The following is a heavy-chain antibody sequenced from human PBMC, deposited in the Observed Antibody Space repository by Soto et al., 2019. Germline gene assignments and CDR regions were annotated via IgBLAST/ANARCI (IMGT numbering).Heavy chain of an antibody. V-gene: IGHV3-30-3*01. CDR1: GFTFSSYS. J-gene: IGHJ4*02. CDR3: AREYDSKDDAFDY. CDR2: ISYDGSKK. D-gene: IGHD3-22*01. Sequence: QVQLVESGGGVVQPGRSLRLSCAASGFTFSSYSRHWVRQAPGKWLEWVAVISYDGSKKYYADSEKGRFTISRDNSKNTLYLQMNSLRAEDTAVYYCAREYDSKDDAFDYWGQGTLVTVSS.